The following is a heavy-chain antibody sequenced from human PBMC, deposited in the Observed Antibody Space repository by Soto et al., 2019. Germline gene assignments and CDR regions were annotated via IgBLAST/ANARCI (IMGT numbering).Heavy chain of an antibody. D-gene: IGHD2-15*01. V-gene: IGHV3-11*05. CDR2: ISSSSSYT. CDR3: ARDNDVVVVAATSWYFDL. J-gene: IGHJ2*01. CDR1: GFTFSDYY. Sequence: QVQLVESGGGLVKPGGSLRLSCAASGFTFSDYYMSWIRQAPGKGLEWVSYISSSSSYTNYADSVKGRFTISRDNAKNSLYLQMNSRRAEDTAVYYCARDNDVVVVAATSWYFDLWGRDTLVTVSS.